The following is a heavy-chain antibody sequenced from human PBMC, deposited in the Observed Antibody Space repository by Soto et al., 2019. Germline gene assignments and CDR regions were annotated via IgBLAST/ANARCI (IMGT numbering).Heavy chain of an antibody. CDR2: ISASSTYI. Sequence: EVQLVESGGDVVKAGGSLRLSCVGSGFTFSSYNMHCVRQAPGKGLEWVSSISASSTYIHYADSVKGRFTISRDNANNSLYLHMNSLRAADTAVYYCARNGNFYDSGGSRDYWGQGTLVTVSS. CDR3: ARNGNFYDSGGSRDY. CDR1: GFTFSSYN. D-gene: IGHD3-22*01. V-gene: IGHV3-21*01. J-gene: IGHJ4*02.